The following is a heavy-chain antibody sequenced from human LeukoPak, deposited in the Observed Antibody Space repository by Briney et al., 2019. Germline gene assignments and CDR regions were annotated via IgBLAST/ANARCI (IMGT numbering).Heavy chain of an antibody. J-gene: IGHJ4*02. D-gene: IGHD6-6*01. CDR2: IYYSGST. Sequence: SETLSLTCTVSGGSISSYYWSWIRQPPGKGLEWIGYIYYSGSTNYNPSLKSRVTISVDTSKNQFSLKLSSVTAADTAVYYCARAGIAARLSHFDYWGQGTLVTVSS. V-gene: IGHV4-59*12. CDR3: ARAGIAARLSHFDY. CDR1: GGSISSYY.